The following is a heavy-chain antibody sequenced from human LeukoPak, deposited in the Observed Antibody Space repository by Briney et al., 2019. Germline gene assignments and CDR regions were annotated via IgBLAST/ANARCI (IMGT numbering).Heavy chain of an antibody. CDR1: GFIFSDYY. CDR2: ISSSGNTV. D-gene: IGHD6-19*01. J-gene: IGHJ4*02. CDR3: ARDQVSVAGTGIDY. Sequence: MPGGSLRLSCAASGFIFSDYYMGWIRQAPGKGLEWVSYISSSGNTVKYADSVKGRFTISRDNAKNSLYLQMNSLRAEDTAVYYCARDQVSVAGTGIDYWGQGTLVTVSS. V-gene: IGHV3-11*04.